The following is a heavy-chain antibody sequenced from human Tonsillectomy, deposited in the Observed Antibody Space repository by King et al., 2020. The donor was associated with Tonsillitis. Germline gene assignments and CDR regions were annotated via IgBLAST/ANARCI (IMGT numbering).Heavy chain of an antibody. CDR2: IYTSGST. V-gene: IGHV4-4*07. D-gene: IGHD1-26*01. Sequence: VQLQESGPGLVKPSETLSLTCTVSCGFTSSYYWSWIRQPAGEGLEGIGRIYTSGSTNYNPSLKCRVTMSVDTSKNQFSLKLSSVTAADTAVYYCARVAEYSGSSFDYWGQGTLVTVSS. J-gene: IGHJ4*02. CDR1: CGFTSSYY. CDR3: ARVAEYSGSSFDY.